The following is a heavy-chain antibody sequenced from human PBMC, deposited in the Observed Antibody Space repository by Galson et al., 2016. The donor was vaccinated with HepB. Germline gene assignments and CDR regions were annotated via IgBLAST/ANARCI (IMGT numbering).Heavy chain of an antibody. Sequence: SLRLSCAASGFVFSHYDMNWVRQAPGKGLEWVALLQYDEINKYYADSVKGRFTISRDNSKNTLYLQMNSLRVEGTALYYCAKEFVATGAVVGDYWGQGTLVTVSS. CDR3: AKEFVATGAVVGDY. CDR2: LQYDEINK. CDR1: GFVFSHYD. D-gene: IGHD2-21*01. V-gene: IGHV3-30-3*01. J-gene: IGHJ4*02.